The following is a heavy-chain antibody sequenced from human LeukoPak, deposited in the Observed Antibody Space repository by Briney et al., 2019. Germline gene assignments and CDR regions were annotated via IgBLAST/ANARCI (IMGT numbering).Heavy chain of an antibody. CDR3: ARGQLGDMVATPYY. V-gene: IGHV3-64*01. Sequence: PGGSLRLSCAASGFTFSSYWMSWVRQAPGKGLEYVSAISSNGGSTYYANSVKGRFTISRDNSKNTLYLQMGSLRAEDMAVYYCARGQLGDMVATPYYWGQGTLVTVSS. CDR1: GFTFSSYW. CDR2: ISSNGGST. J-gene: IGHJ4*02. D-gene: IGHD5-12*01.